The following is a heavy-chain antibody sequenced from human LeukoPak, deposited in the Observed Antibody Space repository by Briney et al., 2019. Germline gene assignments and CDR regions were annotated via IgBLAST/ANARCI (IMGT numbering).Heavy chain of an antibody. CDR1: GFTFSVYE. Sequence: GGSLRLSCAASGFTFSVYEMNWVRQAPGKGLEWFSYITSGGGTIYYADSVKGRFTISRDNAKNSLCLQMNSLRADDTATYYCARGFNYAFDYWGQGTLVTVSS. CDR3: ARGFNYAFDY. CDR2: ITSGGGTI. D-gene: IGHD2-2*01. V-gene: IGHV3-48*03. J-gene: IGHJ4*02.